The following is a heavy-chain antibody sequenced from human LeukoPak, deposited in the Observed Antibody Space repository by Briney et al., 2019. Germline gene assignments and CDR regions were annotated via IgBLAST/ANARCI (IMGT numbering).Heavy chain of an antibody. CDR2: IITMFGTA. CDR1: GGTLSSYA. CDR3: ARDLYFVWLLERPSDLGAMDV. V-gene: IGHV1-69*05. J-gene: IGHJ6*03. Sequence: SVTDSFMPSGGTLSSYASSWVRQAPAQGLEWMGGIITMFGTANIAQKFQGRVTITTDESTSTAYIEVNSLRSRDTAVDNFARDLYFVWLLERPSDLGAMDVWGKGTTVTVSS. D-gene: IGHD3-9*01.